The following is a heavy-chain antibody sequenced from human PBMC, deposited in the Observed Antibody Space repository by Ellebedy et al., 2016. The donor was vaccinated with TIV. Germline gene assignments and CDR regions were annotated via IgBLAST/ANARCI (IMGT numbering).Heavy chain of an antibody. J-gene: IGHJ2*01. D-gene: IGHD5-12*01. V-gene: IGHV4-31*03. CDR2: IYYSGST. Sequence: SETLSLXXTVSGGSISSGGYYWSWIRQHPGKGLEWIGYIYYSGSTYYNPSLKSRVTISVDTSKNQFSLKLSSVTAADTAVYYCAREIGAVATAYWYFDLWGRGTLVTVSS. CDR1: GGSISSGGYY. CDR3: AREIGAVATAYWYFDL.